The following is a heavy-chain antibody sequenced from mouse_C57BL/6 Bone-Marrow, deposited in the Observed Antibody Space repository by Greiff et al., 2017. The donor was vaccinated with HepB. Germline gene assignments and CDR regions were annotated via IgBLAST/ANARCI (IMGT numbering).Heavy chain of an antibody. CDR2: IDPETGGT. Sequence: VQLMESGAELVRPGASVTLSCKASGYTFTDYEMHWVKQTPVHGLEWIGAIDPETGGTAYNQKFKGKAILTADKSSSTAYMELRSLTSEDSAVYYCTRRDGYAMDYWGQGTSVTVSS. V-gene: IGHV1-15*01. J-gene: IGHJ4*01. CDR3: TRRDGYAMDY. CDR1: GYTFTDYE. D-gene: IGHD3-3*01.